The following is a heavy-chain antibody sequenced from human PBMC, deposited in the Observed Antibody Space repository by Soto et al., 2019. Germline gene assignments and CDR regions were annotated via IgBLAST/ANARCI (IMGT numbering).Heavy chain of an antibody. Sequence: SETLSLTCAVYGGSFSGYYWSWIRQPPGKGLEWIGEINHSGSTNYNPSLKSRVNISVDTSKNQFSLKLSSVTAADTAVYYCARKRDYDILTGYYDSDYFDYWGQGTLVTVSS. D-gene: IGHD3-9*01. V-gene: IGHV4-34*01. CDR2: INHSGST. CDR3: ARKRDYDILTGYYDSDYFDY. J-gene: IGHJ4*02. CDR1: GGSFSGYY.